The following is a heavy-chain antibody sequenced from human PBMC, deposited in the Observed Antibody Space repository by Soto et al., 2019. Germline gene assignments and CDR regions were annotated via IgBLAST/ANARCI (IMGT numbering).Heavy chain of an antibody. CDR1: GYTFISYG. CDR3: ARAGYSTSWLGILGTGAHGVEIDY. CDR2: ISTDNVNT. Sequence: QIQLVQSGTEVKKPGATVRVSCKASGYTFISYGISWVRQAPGQGLEWMGWISTDNVNTNHAQKFQGRVTMATDTATRAADMEQRSLRTDDTDVYYCARAGYSTSWLGILGTGAHGVEIDYWGQGTQVTVSS. J-gene: IGHJ4*02. D-gene: IGHD6-13*01. V-gene: IGHV1-18*01.